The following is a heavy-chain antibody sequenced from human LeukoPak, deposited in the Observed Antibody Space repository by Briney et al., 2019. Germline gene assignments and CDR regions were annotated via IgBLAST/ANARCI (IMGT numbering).Heavy chain of an antibody. CDR2: VAHKGPTVYSPTLNR. V-gene: IGHV4-34*01. D-gene: IGHD3-22*01. Sequence: SETLSLTCAVYGAALSEYYWSWIRQSPGKGLEWIGEVAHKGPTVYSPTLNRKYNPSFKSRVTMSVDPSKNQSSLKLTSVTVADTATYYCVRQGTNSGYYLLDYWGQGHLVIVSS. J-gene: IGHJ4*02. CDR3: VRQGTNSGYYLLDY. CDR1: GAALSEYY.